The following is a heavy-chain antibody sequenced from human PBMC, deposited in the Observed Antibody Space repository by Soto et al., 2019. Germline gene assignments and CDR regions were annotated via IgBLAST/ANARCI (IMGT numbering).Heavy chain of an antibody. Sequence: QVQLVESGGGVVQPGRSLRLSCAASGFTFSSYGMHWVRQAPGKGLEWVAVIWYDGSNKYHADSVKGRFTISRDNSKSTLYLQMNSLRAEDTAVYYCARTHSSGWYFDYWGQGTLVTVSS. V-gene: IGHV3-33*01. CDR3: ARTHSSGWYFDY. CDR1: GFTFSSYG. D-gene: IGHD6-19*01. CDR2: IWYDGSNK. J-gene: IGHJ4*02.